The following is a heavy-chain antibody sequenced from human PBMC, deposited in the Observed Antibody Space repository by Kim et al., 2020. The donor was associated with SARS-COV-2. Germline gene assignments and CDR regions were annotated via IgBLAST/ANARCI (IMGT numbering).Heavy chain of an antibody. D-gene: IGHD6-19*01. CDR2: ST. V-gene: IGHV4-34*01. CDR3: ARGPVAGLDY. Sequence: STNYNPSLKSRVTISVDTSKNQFSLKLSSVTAADTAVYYCARGPVAGLDYWGQGTLVTVSS. J-gene: IGHJ4*02.